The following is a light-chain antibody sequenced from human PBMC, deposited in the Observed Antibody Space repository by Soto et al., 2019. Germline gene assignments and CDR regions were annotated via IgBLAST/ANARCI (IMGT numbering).Light chain of an antibody. CDR2: GPH. V-gene: IGKV3D-15*01. Sequence: MTQSPSSLSASIGDRVTITCRASQSISSAYIAWYQQKPGQTPRLLIYGPHTRAAGVPPRFTGSGSGTEFTLTISGLQSEDFAVYYCQQYKSWPITFGQGTRLEIK. CDR1: QSISSAY. CDR3: QQYKSWPIT. J-gene: IGKJ5*01.